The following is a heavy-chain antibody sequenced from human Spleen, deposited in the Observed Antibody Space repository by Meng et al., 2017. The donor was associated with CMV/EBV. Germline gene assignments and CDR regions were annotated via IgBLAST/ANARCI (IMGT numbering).Heavy chain of an antibody. V-gene: IGHV1-18*01. CDR2: ISAYNGNT. CDR1: GGTFSSYA. CDR3: ARIGSGDCSSTSCYSPYYYYGMDV. Sequence: ASVKVSCKASGGTFSSYAISWVRQAPGQGLEWMGWISAYNGNTNYAQKLQGRVTMTTDTSTSTAYMELRSLRSDDTAVYYCARIGSGDCSSTSCYSPYYYYGMDVWGQGTTVTVSS. J-gene: IGHJ6*02. D-gene: IGHD2-2*02.